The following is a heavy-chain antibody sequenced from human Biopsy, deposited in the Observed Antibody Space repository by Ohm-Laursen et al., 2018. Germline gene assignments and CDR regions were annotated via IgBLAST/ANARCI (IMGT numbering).Heavy chain of an antibody. CDR3: ARDLPSSYYYAMDV. Sequence: GTLSLTCAVYNVSFSSFYWSWIRQPAGKGLEWIGHTYKGGNTNHNPSLKGRVSMSVDTSKNQLSLTLRSVTAADTAVYYCARDLPSSYYYAMDVWGQGTTVTVSS. J-gene: IGHJ6*02. CDR1: NVSFSSFY. CDR2: TYKGGNT. V-gene: IGHV4-4*07.